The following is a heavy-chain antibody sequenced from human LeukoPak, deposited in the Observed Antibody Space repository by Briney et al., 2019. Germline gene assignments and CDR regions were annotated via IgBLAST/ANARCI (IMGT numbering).Heavy chain of an antibody. Sequence: ASVKVSCKASGYTFTSYYMHWVRQAPGQGLEWMGITNPSGGSTSYAQKFQGRVTMTRDTSTSTVYMELSSLRSEDTAVYYCARDGAARIEDYWGQGTLVTVSS. D-gene: IGHD6-6*01. CDR1: GYTFTSYY. CDR3: ARDGAARIEDY. CDR2: TNPSGGST. V-gene: IGHV1-46*01. J-gene: IGHJ4*02.